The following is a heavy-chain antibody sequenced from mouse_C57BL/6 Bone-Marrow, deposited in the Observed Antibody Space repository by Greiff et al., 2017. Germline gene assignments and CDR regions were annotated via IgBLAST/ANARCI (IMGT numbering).Heavy chain of an antibody. CDR2: IHPNSGST. V-gene: IGHV1-64*01. CDR3: AREAYGRGFAD. J-gene: IGHJ3*01. D-gene: IGHD1-1*01. CDR1: GYTFTSYW. Sequence: QVQLKQPGAELVKPGASVKLSCKASGYTFTSYWMHWVKQRPGQGLEWIGMIHPNSGSTNYNEKFKSKATLTVDKSSSTAYMQLSSLTSEDSAVYYCAREAYGRGFADWGQGTLVTVSA.